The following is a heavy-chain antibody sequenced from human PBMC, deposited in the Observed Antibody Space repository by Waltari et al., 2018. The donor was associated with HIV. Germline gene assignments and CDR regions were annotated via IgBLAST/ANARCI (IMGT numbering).Heavy chain of an antibody. D-gene: IGHD3-10*01. Sequence: EVQLVESGGGLVQPGGSLRLSCAASGFTFRSYWMHWVRQAPGKGLGWVSRIHSDGRSTSDADFVKGRFTISRDNAKNTLYLEMNSLRAEDTAVYYCARREATVVRGVYYYGMDVWGQGTTVTVSS. CDR3: ARREATVVRGVYYYGMDV. J-gene: IGHJ6*02. CDR1: GFTFRSYW. CDR2: IHSDGRST. V-gene: IGHV3-74*01.